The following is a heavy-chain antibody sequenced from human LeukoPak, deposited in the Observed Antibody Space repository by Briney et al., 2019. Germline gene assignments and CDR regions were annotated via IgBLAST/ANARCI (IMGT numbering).Heavy chain of an antibody. Sequence: SETLSLTCAVSGGSTTNSNWWTWVRQPPGKGLEWIGEIHHSGNSNYSPSLKSRVTISVDKSENQFSLRLSSVTAADTAIYYCARTYCSSTSCFYFDYWGQGTQVTVSS. D-gene: IGHD2-2*01. CDR3: ARTYCSSTSCFYFDY. CDR2: IHHSGNS. J-gene: IGHJ4*02. CDR1: GGSTTNSNW. V-gene: IGHV4-4*02.